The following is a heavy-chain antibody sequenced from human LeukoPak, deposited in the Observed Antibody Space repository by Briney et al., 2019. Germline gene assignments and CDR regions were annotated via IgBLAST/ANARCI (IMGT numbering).Heavy chain of an antibody. D-gene: IGHD3-22*01. J-gene: IGHJ4*02. Sequence: GESLKISCKGSGHSFTSYWIGWVRQMPGKGLEWMGIIYPGDSDTRYSPSFQGQVTISADKSISTAYLQWSSLKASDTAMYYCARLPIGRTYSTHDSSGYYYGFDYWGQGTLVTVSS. CDR3: ARLPIGRTYSTHDSSGYYYGFDY. CDR2: IYPGDSDT. V-gene: IGHV5-51*01. CDR1: GHSFTSYW.